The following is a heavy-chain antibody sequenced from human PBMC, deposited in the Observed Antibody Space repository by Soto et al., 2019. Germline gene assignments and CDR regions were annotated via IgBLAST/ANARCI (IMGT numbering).Heavy chain of an antibody. J-gene: IGHJ6*03. CDR2: INHSGST. V-gene: IGHV4-34*01. CDR3: ARAPPAPHYYFSLHV. CDR1: AGSLSGYY. Sequence: SQTLSLTCAGSAGSLSGYYWSWIRQPPGKGLEWIGEINHSGSTNYNPSLKSRVTISVDTSKNQFSLKLSSVTAEDTAVYYCARAPPAPHYYFSLHVWGKVT.